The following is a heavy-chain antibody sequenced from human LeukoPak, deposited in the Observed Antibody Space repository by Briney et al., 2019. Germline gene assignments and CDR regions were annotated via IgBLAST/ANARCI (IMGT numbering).Heavy chain of an antibody. CDR3: ASAILRIAVADRFDY. CDR2: ISYDGSNK. CDR1: GFTFSSYA. V-gene: IGHV3-30-3*01. Sequence: QPGRSLRLSCAASGFTFSSYAMHWVRQAPGKGLEWVAVISYDGSNKYYADSVKGRFTISRDNSKNTLYLQMNSLRAEDTAVYYCASAILRIAVADRFDYWGQGTLVTVSS. D-gene: IGHD6-19*01. J-gene: IGHJ4*02.